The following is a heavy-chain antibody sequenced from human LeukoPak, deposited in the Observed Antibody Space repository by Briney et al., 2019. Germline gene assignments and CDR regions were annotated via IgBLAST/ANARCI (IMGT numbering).Heavy chain of an antibody. V-gene: IGHV3-7*03. D-gene: IGHD3-22*01. Sequence: GGSLRLSCAASGFTFSSYWMSWVRQAPGKGLEWVANIKKDGSEKYYVDSVKGRFTISRDNSKNTLFLQMNSLRAEDTAVYYCARLYSSGFYYGYHFDYWGQGNMVTVSS. CDR2: IKKDGSEK. CDR1: GFTFSSYW. J-gene: IGHJ4*02. CDR3: ARLYSSGFYYGYHFDY.